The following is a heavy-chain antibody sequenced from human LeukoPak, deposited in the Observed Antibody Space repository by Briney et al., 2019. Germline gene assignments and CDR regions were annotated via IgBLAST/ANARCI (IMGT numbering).Heavy chain of an antibody. Sequence: SETLSLTCAVSGASISGSGYYLGWIRQPPGKGLEWIGNIYYTGNTYYNASLQSRVTISVDTSKNQFSLKLSSVTAADTAVYYCARDGGASYYYYYMDVWGKGTTVTVSS. D-gene: IGHD3-16*01. CDR1: GASISGSGYY. CDR3: ARDGGASYYYYYMDV. V-gene: IGHV4-39*07. CDR2: IYYTGNT. J-gene: IGHJ6*03.